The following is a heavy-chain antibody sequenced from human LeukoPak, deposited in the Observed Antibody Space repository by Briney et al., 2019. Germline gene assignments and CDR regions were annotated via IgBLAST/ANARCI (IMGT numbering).Heavy chain of an antibody. CDR3: ARGPYYYDSEFDY. CDR1: GYTFTSYD. J-gene: IGHJ4*02. CDR2: MNPNSGNT. D-gene: IGHD3-22*01. V-gene: IGHV1-8*03. Sequence: ASVKVSCKASGYTFTSYDINWVRQATGQGLGWMGWMNPNSGNTGYAQKFQGRVTITRNTSISTAYMELSSLRSEDTAVYYCARGPYYYDSEFDYWGQGTLVTVSS.